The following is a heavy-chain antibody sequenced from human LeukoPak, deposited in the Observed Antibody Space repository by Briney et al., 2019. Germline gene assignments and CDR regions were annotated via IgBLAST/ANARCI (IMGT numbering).Heavy chain of an antibody. J-gene: IGHJ4*02. CDR3: AKGKDYYLDY. V-gene: IGHV3-30*18. D-gene: IGHD3-10*01. Sequence: GGSLRLSCAASGFTFSSYGMHWVRQAPGKGLEWVAIIPYDGSNKYYVDSVKGRITISRDNSKNTLYVQMNSQRAEDTAVYYCAKGKDYYLDYWGQGTLVTVSS. CDR1: GFTFSSYG. CDR2: IPYDGSNK.